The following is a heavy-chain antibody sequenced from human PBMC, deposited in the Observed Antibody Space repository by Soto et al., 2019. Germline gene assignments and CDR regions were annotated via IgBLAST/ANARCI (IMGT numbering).Heavy chain of an antibody. CDR1: GGSISSSNW. J-gene: IGHJ5*02. CDR3: ARARQYYDCGLDP. D-gene: IGHD3-22*01. V-gene: IGHV4-4*02. Sequence: LSLTCAVSGGSISSSNWWCWVRQPPGRGLEWIGEIYHSGNSNYNPSLKSRLTISLDSAENQFSVRLTSVTAADTAMYYCARARQYYDCGLDPWGQGTLVTVSS. CDR2: IYHSGNS.